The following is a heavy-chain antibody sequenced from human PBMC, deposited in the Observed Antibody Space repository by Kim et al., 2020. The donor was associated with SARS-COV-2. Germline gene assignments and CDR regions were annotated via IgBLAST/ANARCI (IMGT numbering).Heavy chain of an antibody. CDR2: IWYDGSNI. D-gene: IGHD3-10*01. Sequence: GGSLRLSCAASGFTLRTSGMHWVRQTPGKGLEWVAVIWYDGSNIHYADPVKGRFTISRDNSKNTLYLEMNSLRDADTAVYYCARDLRKGSYFDYWGQGTLVTVSS. V-gene: IGHV3-33*08. J-gene: IGHJ4*02. CDR1: GFTLRTSG. CDR3: ARDLRKGSYFDY.